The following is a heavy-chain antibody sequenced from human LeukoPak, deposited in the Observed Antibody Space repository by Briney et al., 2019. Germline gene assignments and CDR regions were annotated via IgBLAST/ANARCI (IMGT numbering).Heavy chain of an antibody. D-gene: IGHD5-18*01. J-gene: IGHJ4*02. CDR3: ARGYSYGEFN. Sequence: SEILSLTCTVSGGSISSYYWSWIRQPPGKGLEWIGYIYYSGSTNYNPSLKSRVTISVDTSKNQFSLKLSSVTAADTAVYYCARGYSYGEFNWGQGTLVTVSS. CDR2: IYYSGST. V-gene: IGHV4-59*01. CDR1: GGSISSYY.